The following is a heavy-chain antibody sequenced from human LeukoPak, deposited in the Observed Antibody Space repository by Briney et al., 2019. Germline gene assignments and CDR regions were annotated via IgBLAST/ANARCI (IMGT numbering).Heavy chain of an antibody. V-gene: IGHV3-23*01. CDR1: GFTFSSYA. D-gene: IGHD3-22*01. CDR2: ISGSGGST. CDR3: AKATYDSSGYYLSY. J-gene: IGHJ4*02. Sequence: PGGSLRLSCAASGFTFSSYAMSWVRQAPGKGLEWVSAISGSGGSTYYADSVKGRFTISRDNSKNTLYLQMNSLRAEDTAVYYYAKATYDSSGYYLSYWGQGTLVTVSS.